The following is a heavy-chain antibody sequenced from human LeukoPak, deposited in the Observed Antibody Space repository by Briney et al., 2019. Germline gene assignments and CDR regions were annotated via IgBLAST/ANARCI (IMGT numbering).Heavy chain of an antibody. Sequence: ASVKVSCKASGYTFTSYGISWVRQAPGQGLEWMGWIRAYNGNTNYAQELQSRVTMTTDTSTSTAYMELRSLRSDDTAVYYCARYTIYDFWSGYIYYYYYMDVWGKGTTVTVSS. CDR1: GYTFTSYG. CDR2: IRAYNGNT. D-gene: IGHD3-3*01. CDR3: ARYTIYDFWSGYIYYYYYMDV. V-gene: IGHV1-18*01. J-gene: IGHJ6*03.